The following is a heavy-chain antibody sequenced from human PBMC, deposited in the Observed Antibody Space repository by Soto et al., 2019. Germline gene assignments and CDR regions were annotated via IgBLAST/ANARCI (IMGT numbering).Heavy chain of an antibody. V-gene: IGHV3-11*01. CDR3: ARFSLANLDY. CDR2: ISSIGSTI. CDR1: GFTFSDYY. J-gene: IGHJ4*02. Sequence: GSLRLACSASGFTFSDYYMSWIRQAPGKGLEWVSYISSIGSTIYYSXXVKGRITXXRCNSTSSPYXQMNSXRTEDTAVYYCARFSLANLDYWCQGTLVTVSS.